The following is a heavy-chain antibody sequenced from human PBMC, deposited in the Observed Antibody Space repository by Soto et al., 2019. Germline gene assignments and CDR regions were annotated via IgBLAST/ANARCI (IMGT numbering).Heavy chain of an antibody. CDR3: ARDRQYSSSWSDYYYYGMDV. V-gene: IGHV4-59*01. Sequence: SETLSLTCTVSGGSISSYYWSWIRQPPGKGLERIGYIYYSGSTNYNPSLKSRVTISVDTSKNQFSLKLSSVTAADTAVYYCARDRQYSSSWSDYYYYGMDVWGQGTTVTVSS. CDR2: IYYSGST. CDR1: GGSISSYY. J-gene: IGHJ6*02. D-gene: IGHD6-13*01.